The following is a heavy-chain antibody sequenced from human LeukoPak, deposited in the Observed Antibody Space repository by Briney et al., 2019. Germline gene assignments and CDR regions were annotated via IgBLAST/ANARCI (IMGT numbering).Heavy chain of an antibody. CDR3: ARKSDISGSGDWFDP. D-gene: IGHD3-10*01. CDR2: IYYSGST. Sequence: ASETLSLTCTVSGGSISSYYWRWIRQPPGKELDWSGYIYYSGSTNYNPFLKSRVTISVDTSKNQFSLKLSSVTAADTAVYYCARKSDISGSGDWFDPCGQGALVTVSS. J-gene: IGHJ5*02. V-gene: IGHV4-59*08. CDR1: GGSISSYY.